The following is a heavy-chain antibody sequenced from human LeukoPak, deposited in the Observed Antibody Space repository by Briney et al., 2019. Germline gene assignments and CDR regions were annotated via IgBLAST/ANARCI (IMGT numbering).Heavy chain of an antibody. V-gene: IGHV3-30*03. CDR1: GFTFSSYG. CDR2: ISYDGSNK. J-gene: IGHJ5*02. CDR3: AGGGGFDP. Sequence: GGSLRLPCAASGFTFSSYGMHWVRQAPGKGLEWVAVISYDGSNKYYADSVKGRFTISRDNSKNTLYLQMNSLRAEDTAVYYCAGGGGFDPWGQGTLVTVSS.